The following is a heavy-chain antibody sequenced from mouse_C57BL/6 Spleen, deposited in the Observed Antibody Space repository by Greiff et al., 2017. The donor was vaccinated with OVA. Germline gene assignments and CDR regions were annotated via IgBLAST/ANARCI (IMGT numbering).Heavy chain of an antibody. CDR1: GFTFSNYW. J-gene: IGHJ3*01. Sequence: EVQLQQSGGGLVQPGGSMKLSCVASGFTFSNYWMNWVRQSPEKGLEWVAQIRLKSDNYATHYAESVKGRFTISRDDSKSSVYLQMNNLRAEDTGIFYCTGGTAQGFAYWGQGTLVTVSA. D-gene: IGHD3-2*02. CDR2: IRLKSDNYAT. CDR3: TGGTAQGFAY. V-gene: IGHV6-3*01.